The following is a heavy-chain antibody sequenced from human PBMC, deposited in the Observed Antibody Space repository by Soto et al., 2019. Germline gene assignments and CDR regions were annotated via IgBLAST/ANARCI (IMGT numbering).Heavy chain of an antibody. J-gene: IGHJ4*02. CDR2: INGDGSTT. Sequence: PGGSLRLSCSASGFVFSSSWMHWVRQAPGKGLVWVSRINGDGSTTTYADFVKGRFTISRDNAKNTVTLQMNSLRAEDTAVYYCARDRIAAAGILWEFDYWGQGTLVTVSS. V-gene: IGHV3-74*01. CDR1: GFVFSSSW. D-gene: IGHD6-13*01. CDR3: ARDRIAAAGILWEFDY.